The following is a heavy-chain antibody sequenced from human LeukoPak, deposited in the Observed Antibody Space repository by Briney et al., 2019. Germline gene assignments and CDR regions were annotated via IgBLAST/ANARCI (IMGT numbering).Heavy chain of an antibody. CDR3: ARYGLGDTFDI. Sequence: GGSLRLSCAASGCTFSSDWMSWVRQAPGKGLEWVASIKQDGSETRYLDSVKSRFIIFRDNTKSSLYLQMNSLRAEDTAVYYCARYGLGDTFDIWGQGTVVTVSS. J-gene: IGHJ3*02. CDR1: GCTFSSDW. CDR2: IKQDGSET. V-gene: IGHV3-7*01. D-gene: IGHD4-17*01.